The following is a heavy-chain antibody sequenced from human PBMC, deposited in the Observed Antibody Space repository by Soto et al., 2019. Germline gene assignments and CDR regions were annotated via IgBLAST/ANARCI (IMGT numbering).Heavy chain of an antibody. CDR2: IWYDGSNK. CDR3: ARDHGAYSSSYLFDS. J-gene: IGHJ4*02. CDR1: GFTFSSYG. V-gene: IGHV3-33*01. Sequence: PGGSLRLSCAASGFTFSSYGMHWVRQAPGKGLEWVAVIWYDGSNKYYADSVKGRFTISRDNSKNTLYLQMNSLRAEDTAVYYCARDHGAYSSSYLFDSWGQGTLVTVSS. D-gene: IGHD6-6*01.